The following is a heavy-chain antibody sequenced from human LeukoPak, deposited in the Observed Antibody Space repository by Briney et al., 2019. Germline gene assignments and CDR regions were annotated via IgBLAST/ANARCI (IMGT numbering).Heavy chain of an antibody. D-gene: IGHD1-26*01. CDR2: IIPILGIA. CDR1: GGTFSSYA. J-gene: IGHJ4*02. CDR3: ARDGEWELASGYFDY. V-gene: IGHV1-69*04. Sequence: SVKVSCKASGGTFSSYAISWVRQAPGQGLEWMGRIIPILGIANYAQKFQGRVTITADKSTSTAYMELSSLRSEDTAVYYCARDGEWELASGYFDYWGQGTLVTVSS.